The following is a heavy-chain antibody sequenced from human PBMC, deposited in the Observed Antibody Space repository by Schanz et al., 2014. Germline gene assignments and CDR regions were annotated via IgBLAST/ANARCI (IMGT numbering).Heavy chain of an antibody. CDR3: ARSYSSGWYPYYYGMDV. CDR2: ISSSSSYT. J-gene: IGHJ6*02. V-gene: IGHV3-11*06. CDR1: GFTFSDYY. D-gene: IGHD6-19*01. Sequence: QVQLVESGGGLVKPGGSLRLSCVASGFTFSDYYMSWIRQAPGKGREWVSYISSSSSYTNYADAVKGRFTISRDNAKNALYLQMNSLRAEDTAVYYCARSYSSGWYPYYYGMDVWGQGTTVTVSS.